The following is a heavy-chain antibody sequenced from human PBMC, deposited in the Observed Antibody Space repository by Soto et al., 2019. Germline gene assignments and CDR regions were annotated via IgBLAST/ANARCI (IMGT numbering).Heavy chain of an antibody. D-gene: IGHD3-16*02. CDR2: VNRGGRT. J-gene: IGHJ1*01. Sequence: PSETLSLTCGLSGAAFSDYTWSWVRQAPGGGLHWIGEVNRGGRTKYSPSLERRLTISVDPSRNQVSLELRSVTAADTAIYYCARLMEDPVWGSYRYLDLWGQGTLVTVSS. CDR3: ARLMEDPVWGSYRYLDL. V-gene: IGHV4-34*01. CDR1: GAAFSDYT.